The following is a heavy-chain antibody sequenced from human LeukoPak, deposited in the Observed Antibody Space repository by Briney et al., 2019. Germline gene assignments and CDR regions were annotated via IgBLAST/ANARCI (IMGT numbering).Heavy chain of an antibody. D-gene: IGHD3-3*01. CDR3: ARGVPYYDFWSGYYPLDY. Sequence: GSLRLSCAASGFTFSSYSMNWVRQAPGKGLEWVSSISSSSSYIYYGDSVKGRFTISRDNAKNSLYLQMNSLRAEDTAVYYCARGVPYYDFWSGYYPLDYWGQGTLVTVSS. V-gene: IGHV3-21*01. CDR1: GFTFSSYS. J-gene: IGHJ4*02. CDR2: ISSSSSYI.